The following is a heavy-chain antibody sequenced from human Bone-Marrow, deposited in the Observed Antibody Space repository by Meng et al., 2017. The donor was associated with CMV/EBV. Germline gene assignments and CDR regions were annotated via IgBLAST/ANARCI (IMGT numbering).Heavy chain of an antibody. J-gene: IGHJ3*02. V-gene: IGHV4-59*12. CDR3: ARDLGLYDFWSGIPMAGGFDM. D-gene: IGHD3-3*01. CDR2: IYYSGKT. Sequence: SETLSLTCSVSGGSIGGSYWSWIRQPPGKGLEWMGNIYYSGKTYYNPSLESRVSMSVDTSKNQFSLKLSSVTAADTAVFYCARDLGLYDFWSGIPMAGGFDMWGQGTMVTVSS. CDR1: GGSIGGSY.